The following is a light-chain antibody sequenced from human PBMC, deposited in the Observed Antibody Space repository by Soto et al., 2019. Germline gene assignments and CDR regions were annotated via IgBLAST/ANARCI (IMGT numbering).Light chain of an antibody. Sequence: QSVLTQPASVSGSPGQSITISCTETSSDVGLYDYVSWYQQHPGKAPQLMIYAVSNRPSGVSNRFSASKSGNTASLFISGLQAEDEADYYCSSYTSDSSYVFGSGTKLTVL. CDR1: SSDVGLYDY. V-gene: IGLV2-14*01. CDR3: SSYTSDSSYV. CDR2: AVS. J-gene: IGLJ1*01.